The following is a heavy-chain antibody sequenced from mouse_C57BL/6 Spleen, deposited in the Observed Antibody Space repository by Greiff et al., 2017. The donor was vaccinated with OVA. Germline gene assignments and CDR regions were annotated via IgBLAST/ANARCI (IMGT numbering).Heavy chain of an antibody. Sequence: VKLMESGAELVRPGTSVKVSCKASGYAFTNYLIEWVKQRPGQGLEWIGVINPGSGGTNYNEKFKGKATLTADKSSSTAYMQLSSLTSEASAVYFCARSTGKDYWGQGTTLTVSS. CDR3: ARSTGKDY. V-gene: IGHV1-54*01. CDR2: INPGSGGT. J-gene: IGHJ2*01. CDR1: GYAFTNYL. D-gene: IGHD4-1*01.